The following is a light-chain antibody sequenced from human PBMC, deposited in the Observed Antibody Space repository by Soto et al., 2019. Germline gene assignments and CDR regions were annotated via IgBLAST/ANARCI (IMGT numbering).Light chain of an antibody. J-gene: IGKJ1*01. V-gene: IGKV1-5*03. CDR2: KAS. CDR3: QHYKSYPWT. Sequence: EIQMTQPPSAVSASVGDRVTITCRASQSIDSWLAWYQQKPGKAPKFLMYKASNLESGVPSRFSGSGSETEFTLTISSLQPDDFAIYYCQHYKSYPWTFGQGTKVDIK. CDR1: QSIDSW.